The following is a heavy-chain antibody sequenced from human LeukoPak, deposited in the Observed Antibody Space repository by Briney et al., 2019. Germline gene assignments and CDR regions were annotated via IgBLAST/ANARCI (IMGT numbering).Heavy chain of an antibody. CDR2: LYSDCGK. J-gene: IGHJ4*02. CDR3: IRSGYRRPYHFDS. Sequence: GGSLRLSCAVSGFSVRTTYMRWVRQSRGKGVVWVSVLYSDCGKNHADSVKGRFTISRGHSKNTPSFQMNRPEIEGKAIFYFIRSGYRRPYHFDSWGQGTLVTVSS. CDR1: GFSVRTTY. D-gene: IGHD5-12*01. V-gene: IGHV3-53*01.